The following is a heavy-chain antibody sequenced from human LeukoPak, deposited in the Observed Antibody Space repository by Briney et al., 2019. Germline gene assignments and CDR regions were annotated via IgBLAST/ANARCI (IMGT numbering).Heavy chain of an antibody. CDR2: IGTAGDT. D-gene: IGHD3-16*01. CDR3: AKVADGVKRGGGSIVFARFDY. J-gene: IGHJ4*02. V-gene: IGHV3-13*01. Sequence: GGSLRLSCAASGFTFSSYDMHWVRQATGKGLEWVSAIGTAGDTYYPGSVKGRFTISRENAKNSLYLQMNSLRAEDTAVYYCAKVADGVKRGGGSIVFARFDYWGQGTLVTVSS. CDR1: GFTFSSYD.